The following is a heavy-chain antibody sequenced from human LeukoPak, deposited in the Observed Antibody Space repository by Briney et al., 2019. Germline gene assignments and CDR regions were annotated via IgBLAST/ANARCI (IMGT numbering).Heavy chain of an antibody. D-gene: IGHD2-15*01. CDR3: ARRRGGYCSGGSCYPTKLYFDY. Sequence: PSETLSLTCTVSGGSINSSSYYWGWIRQPPGKGLEWIGSIYYSGSTYYNPSLKSRVTISVDTSKNQFSLTLSSVTAADTAVYYCARRRGGYCSGGSCYPTKLYFDYWGQGTLVTASS. J-gene: IGHJ4*02. CDR1: GGSINSSSYY. V-gene: IGHV4-39*01. CDR2: IYYSGST.